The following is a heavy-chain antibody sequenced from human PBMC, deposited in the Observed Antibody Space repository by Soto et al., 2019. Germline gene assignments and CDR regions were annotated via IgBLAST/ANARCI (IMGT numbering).Heavy chain of an antibody. Sequence: PGGPLRLSCTASGFTFSSYAMSWVRQSPGKGLVWVSAISGSGGITYYADSVKGRFTISRDNSKNTLYLQMNSLRVEYSAVYYCAKDRRFLDWLTEWGQGTLVTVSS. D-gene: IGHD3-3*01. V-gene: IGHV3-23*01. CDR3: AKDRRFLDWLTE. J-gene: IGHJ4*02. CDR2: ISGSGGIT. CDR1: GFTFSSYA.